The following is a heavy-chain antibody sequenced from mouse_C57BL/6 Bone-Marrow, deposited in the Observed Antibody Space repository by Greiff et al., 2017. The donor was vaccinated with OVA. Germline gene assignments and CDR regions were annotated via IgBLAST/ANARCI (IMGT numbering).Heavy chain of an antibody. V-gene: IGHV14-4*01. CDR3: TTRGTGTNY. Sequence: EVKLVESGAELVRPGASVKLSCTASGFNIKDDYMQWVKQRPEQGLEWIGWIDPANGDTEYASKFQGKATITADTSSNTAYLQLSSLTSEDTAVYYCTTRGTGTNYWGQGTTLTVSS. D-gene: IGHD4-1*01. J-gene: IGHJ2*01. CDR2: IDPANGDT. CDR1: GFNIKDDY.